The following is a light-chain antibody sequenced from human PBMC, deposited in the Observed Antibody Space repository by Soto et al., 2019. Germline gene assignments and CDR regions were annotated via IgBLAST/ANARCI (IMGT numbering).Light chain of an antibody. CDR2: DNN. J-gene: IGLJ2*01. CDR1: SSNIGDNS. CDR3: QVWDSRDDHRV. V-gene: IGLV1-51*01. Sequence: QSVLTQPPSMSAAPGQMVAISCSGTSSNIGDNSVSWYQHFPGTAPKVLIYDNNRRPSGIPDRFSGSKSGTSATLTIIGLQTGDEADYYCQVWDSRDDHRVFGGGTKLTVL.